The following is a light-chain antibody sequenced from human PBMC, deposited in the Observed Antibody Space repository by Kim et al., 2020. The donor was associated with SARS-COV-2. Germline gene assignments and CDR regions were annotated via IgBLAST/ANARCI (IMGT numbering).Light chain of an antibody. CDR3: ATWDDSLNGYV. V-gene: IGLV1-47*01. CDR1: NSNIGRNY. CDR2: RNN. Sequence: ELTQPPSASGTPGQRVTISCSGSNSNIGRNYVYWYQQLPGTAPKLFIYRNNQRPSGVPDRISGSKSGTSASLAIGGLRSEDEADYYCATWDDSLNGYVFATGTKVTVL. J-gene: IGLJ1*01.